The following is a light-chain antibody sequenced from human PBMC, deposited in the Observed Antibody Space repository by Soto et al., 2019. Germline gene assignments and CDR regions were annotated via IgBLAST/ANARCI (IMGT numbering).Light chain of an antibody. CDR2: DAS. CDR1: QSVSRY. V-gene: IGKV3-11*01. Sequence: EIVLTQSPATLSLSPGERATLSCSASQSVSRYLAWYQQKPGQAPRLLIYDASNRATGIPARFSGSGSGTEFTLTISSLEPEDFAVYYCQQRSNWPPLTFGGGTKVEIK. CDR3: QQRSNWPPLT. J-gene: IGKJ4*01.